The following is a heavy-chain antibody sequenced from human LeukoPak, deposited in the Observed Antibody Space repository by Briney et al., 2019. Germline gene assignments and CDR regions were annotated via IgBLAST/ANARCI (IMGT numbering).Heavy chain of an antibody. Sequence: SETLSLTCTVSGGSISSHYWNWIRQPPRQGLERIGYIYYSGSTNYNPSLKSRVTISVDTSKNQFSLKLSSVTAADTAVYYCARGIDHRHGFDIWGQGTMVTVSS. J-gene: IGHJ3*02. CDR2: IYYSGST. V-gene: IGHV4-59*11. D-gene: IGHD2-21*01. CDR1: GGSISSHY. CDR3: ARGIDHRHGFDI.